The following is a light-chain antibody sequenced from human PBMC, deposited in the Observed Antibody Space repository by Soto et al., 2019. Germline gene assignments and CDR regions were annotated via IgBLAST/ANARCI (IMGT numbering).Light chain of an antibody. CDR3: QQYGSSVFT. Sequence: DIVLTQSPGTLSLSPGERASLSCRASQSVSSRHLAWYQQKPGQSPRLLIYDASSRATGIPDRFSGSGSGTDFTLTISRLEPEDFAVYYCQQYGSSVFTFGPGTKVDIK. CDR1: QSVSSRH. CDR2: DAS. J-gene: IGKJ3*01. V-gene: IGKV3-20*01.